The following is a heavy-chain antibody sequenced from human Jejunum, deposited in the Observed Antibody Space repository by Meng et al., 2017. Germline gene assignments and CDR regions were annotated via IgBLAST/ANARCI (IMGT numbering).Heavy chain of an antibody. CDR2: IYYSGST. CDR1: GASMSSGNYY. Sequence: HVHLQESGPGLGKPSQTLSLTCTVSGASMSSGNYYWTWIRQHPGKGLEWIGYIYYSGSTYYNPSLQSLVTISIDMSENQFSLKLTSVTAADTAVYYCARVNWTSSYWYFDLWGRGTLVTVSS. J-gene: IGHJ2*01. D-gene: IGHD1-1*01. V-gene: IGHV4-31*01. CDR3: ARVNWTSSYWYFDL.